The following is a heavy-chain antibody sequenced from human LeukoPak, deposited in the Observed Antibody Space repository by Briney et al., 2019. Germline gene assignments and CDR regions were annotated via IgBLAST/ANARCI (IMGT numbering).Heavy chain of an antibody. J-gene: IGHJ4*02. V-gene: IGHV4-59*01. D-gene: IGHD3-10*01. CDR3: ARVLWFGEYFDY. CDR2: IYYSGST. CDR1: GVSISSYY. Sequence: SETLSLICTVSGVSISSYYWSWIRQPPGKGLEWIGYIYYSGSTNYNPSLKSRVTISVDTSKNQFSLKLSSVTAADTAVYYCARVLWFGEYFDYWGQGTLVTVSS.